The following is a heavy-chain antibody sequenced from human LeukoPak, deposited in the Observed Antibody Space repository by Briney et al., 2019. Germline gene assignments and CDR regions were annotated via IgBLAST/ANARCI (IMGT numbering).Heavy chain of an antibody. Sequence: GGSLRLSCAASGFTFSSYEMNWVRQAPGKGLEWVSYISSSGSTIYYADSVKGRFTISRDNAKNSLYLQMNSLRAEDTAVHYCARADWLLPDDYWGQGALVTVSS. D-gene: IGHD3/OR15-3a*01. CDR2: ISSSGSTI. CDR3: ARADWLLPDDY. V-gene: IGHV3-48*03. CDR1: GFTFSSYE. J-gene: IGHJ4*02.